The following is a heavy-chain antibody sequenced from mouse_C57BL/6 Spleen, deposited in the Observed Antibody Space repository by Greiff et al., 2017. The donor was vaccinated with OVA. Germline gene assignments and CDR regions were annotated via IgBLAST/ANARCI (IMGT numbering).Heavy chain of an antibody. CDR2: IDPGGGCT. V-gene: IGHV1-69*01. D-gene: IGHD1-1*01. J-gene: IGHJ2*01. CDR3: AKTYYRSSYLDY. CDR1: GYTFTSYW. Sequence: VQLQQPGAELVMPGASVKLSCKASGYTFTSYWMHWVKQRPGQGLEWIGEIDPGGGCTNYNQKFKGKATLTVDTSSSTAYMQLSSLTSEDSAVYYCAKTYYRSSYLDYWGQGTTRTVSS.